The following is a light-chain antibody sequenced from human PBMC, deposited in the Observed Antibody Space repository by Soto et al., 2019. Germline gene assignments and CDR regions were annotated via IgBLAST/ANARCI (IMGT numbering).Light chain of an antibody. CDR3: QQRSNCPLT. V-gene: IGKV3-11*01. Sequence: EIVLTQSPATLSLSPGERATLSCRASQSVSSYLAWYQQKPGQAPRLLIYDASNRATGIPARFSGSGSGTDLTLTNSSLEPEDFAVYYCQQRSNCPLTFGGGTKVEIK. CDR1: QSVSSY. J-gene: IGKJ4*01. CDR2: DAS.